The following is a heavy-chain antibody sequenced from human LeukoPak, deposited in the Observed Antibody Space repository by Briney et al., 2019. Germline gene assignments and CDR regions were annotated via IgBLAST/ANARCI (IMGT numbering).Heavy chain of an antibody. CDR2: INPNSGGT. D-gene: IGHD2-15*01. V-gene: IGHV1-2*02. CDR1: GYTLTGYY. CDR3: AREHCSGGSCYSRLDY. J-gene: IGHJ4*02. Sequence: ASVKVSCKASGYTLTGYYMHWVRQAPGQGLEWMGWINPNSGGTNYAQKFQGRVTMTRDTSISTAYMELSRLRSDDTAVYYCAREHCSGGSCYSRLDYWGQGTLVTVSS.